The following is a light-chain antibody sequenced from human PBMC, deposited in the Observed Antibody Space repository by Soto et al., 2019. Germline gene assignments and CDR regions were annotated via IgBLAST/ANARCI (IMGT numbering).Light chain of an antibody. V-gene: IGKV3-11*01. CDR2: DAS. CDR1: QSVGTY. Sequence: EIVLTQSPATLSLSPGERASLSCRASQSVGTYLAWYQQKPGQAPRLLIYDASNRATGIPARFSGSGSGTDFTLTISSLEPEDFAVYYCQHRTNWPRLTFGGGTKVNIK. CDR3: QHRTNWPRLT. J-gene: IGKJ4*01.